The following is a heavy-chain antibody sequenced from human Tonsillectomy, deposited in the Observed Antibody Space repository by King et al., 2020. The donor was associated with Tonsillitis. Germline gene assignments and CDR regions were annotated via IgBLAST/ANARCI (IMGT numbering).Heavy chain of an antibody. D-gene: IGHD3-22*01. J-gene: IGHJ4*02. V-gene: IGHV3-64D*08. CDR2: ISSNGGST. Sequence: VQLVESGGGLVQPGGSLRLSCSASGFTFSNYAMHWVRQAPGKGLEYVSAISSNGGSTYFADSVKGRFSISRDNSKNTLYLQMSSLRTEDTAVYYCVKLHYDNNESSPDWGQGTLVTVSS. CDR3: VKLHYDNNESSPD. CDR1: GFTFSNYA.